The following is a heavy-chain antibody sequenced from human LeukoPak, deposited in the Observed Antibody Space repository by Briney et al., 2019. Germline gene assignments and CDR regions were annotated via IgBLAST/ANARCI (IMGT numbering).Heavy chain of an antibody. Sequence: PGGSLRPSCAASGFTFSSYSMNWVRQAPGKGLEWVSSISSSSSYIYYADSVKGRFTISRDNAKNSLYLQMNSLRAEDTAVYYCVRDGGAVGNMDYWGQGTLLTVSS. CDR1: GFTFSSYS. J-gene: IGHJ4*02. D-gene: IGHD3-16*01. CDR3: VRDGGAVGNMDY. V-gene: IGHV3-21*01. CDR2: ISSSSSYI.